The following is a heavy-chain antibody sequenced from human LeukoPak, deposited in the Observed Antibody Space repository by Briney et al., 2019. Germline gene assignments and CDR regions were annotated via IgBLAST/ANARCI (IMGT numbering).Heavy chain of an antibody. CDR3: ARESTLEMATIFYAFDI. V-gene: IGHV1-46*01. CDR2: INPSGGST. Sequence: GASVKVSCKASGYTFTSYYIHWVRQAPGQGLEWMGMINPSGGSTTYAQKFQGRVSMTRDMSTSTVYMELSNLIFADTAVYYCARESTLEMATIFYAFDIWGPGTLVSVSS. J-gene: IGHJ3*02. D-gene: IGHD5-24*01. CDR1: GYTFTSYY.